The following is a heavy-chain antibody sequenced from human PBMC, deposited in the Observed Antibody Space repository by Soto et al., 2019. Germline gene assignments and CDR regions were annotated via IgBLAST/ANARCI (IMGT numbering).Heavy chain of an antibody. V-gene: IGHV3-15*07. J-gene: IGHJ4*02. CDR1: GFTFSSAS. Sequence: PGGSLRLSCAASGFTFSSASMNWVRQAPGKGLERVSRIKSKTDGGTTDYAAPVKSRFTISRYDSKNTLYLQMNSLKTEDTAVYYCTTDAAYTYGWAYWGQGP. CDR2: IKSKTDGGTT. D-gene: IGHD5-18*01. CDR3: TTDAAYTYGWAY.